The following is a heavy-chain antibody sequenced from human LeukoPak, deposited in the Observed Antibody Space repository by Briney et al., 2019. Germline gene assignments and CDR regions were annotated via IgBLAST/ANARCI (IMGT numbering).Heavy chain of an antibody. V-gene: IGHV3-33*01. CDR3: ARGVTTGDY. J-gene: IGHJ4*02. Sequence: GGSLRLSCAASGFTFSSYGMHWVRQAPGKGLEWVVVIWYDGSNKYYADSVKGRFAISRDNSKDTLYLQMNSLRAEDTAVYYCARGVTTGDYWGQGTLVTVSS. CDR1: GFTFSSYG. CDR2: IWYDGSNK. D-gene: IGHD4-11*01.